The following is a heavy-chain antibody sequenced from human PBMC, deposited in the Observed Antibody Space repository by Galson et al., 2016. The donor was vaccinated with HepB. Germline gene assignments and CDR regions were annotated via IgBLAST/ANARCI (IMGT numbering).Heavy chain of an antibody. V-gene: IGHV4-59*01. J-gene: IGHJ6*03. CDR1: GDSISSYS. D-gene: IGHD3-3*01. CDR2: IYSSGNT. Sequence: SETLSLTCTVSGDSISSYSWNWIRQPPGKGLEWIGNIYSSGNTNYNPSLKSPVIISLDTSKNQVSLSLNSVTAADTAVYYCARSPDRGDLWSGFWPGHYSNYYMDVWGKGTTVIVSS. CDR3: ARSPDRGDLWSGFWPGHYSNYYMDV.